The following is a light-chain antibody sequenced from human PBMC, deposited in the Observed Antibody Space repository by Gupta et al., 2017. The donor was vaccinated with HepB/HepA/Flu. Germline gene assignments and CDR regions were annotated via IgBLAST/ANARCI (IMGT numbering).Light chain of an antibody. CDR3: QQYYSTLLFT. Sequence: DIVMTQSPDSLAVSLGERAPINCKSSQSVLYSSNNKNYLAWYQQKPGQPPKLLIYWASTRESGVPDRFSGSGSGTDFTLTISSLQAEDVAVYYCQQYYSTLLFTFGPGTKVDTK. CDR2: WAS. V-gene: IGKV4-1*01. CDR1: QSVLYSSNNKNY. J-gene: IGKJ3*01.